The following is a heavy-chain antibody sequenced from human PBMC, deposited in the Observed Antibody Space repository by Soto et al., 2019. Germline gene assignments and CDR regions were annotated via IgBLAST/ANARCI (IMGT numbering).Heavy chain of an antibody. Sequence: QVQLVESGGGVVQPGRSLRLSCAASGFIFSTYGMHWVRQAPGKGPEWVAVIWYDGSNKYYADSGKGRHTVSRDNSKNTLYLQMNSLSAEDTAVYYCARDKSGTLAASGGLDYWGQGTLVTVSS. CDR2: IWYDGSNK. CDR3: ARDKSGTLAASGGLDY. J-gene: IGHJ4*02. CDR1: GFIFSTYG. D-gene: IGHD6-13*01. V-gene: IGHV3-33*01.